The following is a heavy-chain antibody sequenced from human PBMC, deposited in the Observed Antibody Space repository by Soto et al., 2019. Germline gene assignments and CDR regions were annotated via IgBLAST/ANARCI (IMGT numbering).Heavy chain of an antibody. CDR2: IIPIFGTA. V-gene: IGHV1-69*01. J-gene: IGHJ6*02. CDR3: GLGYSGYSVTYYGMDV. Sequence: QVQLVQSGAEVRKPGSSVRVSCKASGGSFNRHTISWVRQAPGQGLEWMGGIIPIFGTANHAQKFQGRVTIIADESTSTVYMELSSLRSDDTAVYYCGLGYSGYSVTYYGMDVWGQGTTVTVSS. CDR1: GGSFNRHT. D-gene: IGHD5-12*01.